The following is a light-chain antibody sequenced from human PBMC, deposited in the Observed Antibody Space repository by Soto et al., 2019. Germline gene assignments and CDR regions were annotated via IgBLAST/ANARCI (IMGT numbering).Light chain of an antibody. CDR2: DAS. CDR1: QGVGRF. J-gene: IGKJ4*01. CDR3: QQRGGWPLT. V-gene: IGKV3-11*01. Sequence: EIVLTQSPATLSLSPGERAALSCRASQGVGRFLAWYQQKPCQAPRLLIYDASNLATCIPATFSGSGSETDCTLAIDDLEPEDCAVYYCQQRGGWPLTFGGGTKVEIK.